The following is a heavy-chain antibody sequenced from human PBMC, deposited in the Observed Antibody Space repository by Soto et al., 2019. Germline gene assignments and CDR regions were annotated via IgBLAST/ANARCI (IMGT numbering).Heavy chain of an antibody. J-gene: IGHJ4*02. CDR3: ATIGRYDFMMFDY. V-gene: IGHV3-11*01. D-gene: IGHD3-3*01. CDR2: ISSSGSTI. Sequence: TGGSLRLSCAASGFTFSDYYMSWIRQAPGKGLEWVSYISSSGSTIYYADSVKGRFTISRDNAKNSLYLQMNSLRAEDTAVYYCATIGRYDFMMFDYWGQGTLVTVSS. CDR1: GFTFSDYY.